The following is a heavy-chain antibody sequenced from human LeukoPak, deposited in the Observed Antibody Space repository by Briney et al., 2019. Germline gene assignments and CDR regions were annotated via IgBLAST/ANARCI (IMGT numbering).Heavy chain of an antibody. CDR1: GLTFSSYA. J-gene: IGHJ4*02. D-gene: IGHD2-2*01. Sequence: GGSLRLSCAASGLTFSSYAMSWVRQAPGKGLEWVSAISGSGGSTYYADSVKGRFTTSRDNSKNTLYLQMNSLRAEDTAVYYCAKDSLVVVPAAIPYWGQGALVTVSS. CDR3: AKDSLVVVPAAIPY. V-gene: IGHV3-23*01. CDR2: ISGSGGST.